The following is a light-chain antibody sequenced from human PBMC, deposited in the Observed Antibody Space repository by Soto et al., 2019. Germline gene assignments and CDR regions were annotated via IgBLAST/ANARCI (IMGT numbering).Light chain of an antibody. CDR2: AAS. CDR1: QGISSY. J-gene: IGKJ4*01. V-gene: IGKV1-9*01. Sequence: DIQMTQSPSTLPASVGERVTITCRASQGISSYLAWFQQKPGKAPNLLIYAASTLQSGVPSRFSGSGSGTEFTLTISSLQPEDFATYYCQQLNSYPLTFGGGTKVDIK. CDR3: QQLNSYPLT.